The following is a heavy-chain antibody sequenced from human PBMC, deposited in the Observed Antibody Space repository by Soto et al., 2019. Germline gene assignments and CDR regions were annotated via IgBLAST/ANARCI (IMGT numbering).Heavy chain of an antibody. D-gene: IGHD3-3*01. V-gene: IGHV3-33*03. Sequence: QVRLVESGGGVVQPGRSLRLSCAASGFDFSDHGMHWVRQAPGEGLEWVTVISYDGTAKYYKESVNGPFTTSRDNSKKTLYLQMDSLRVEDTAVYYCAKDEGRFLRNNFNYGSDVWGLGTTVTVSS. J-gene: IGHJ6*02. CDR3: AKDEGRFLRNNFNYGSDV. CDR2: ISYDGTAK. CDR1: GFDFSDHG.